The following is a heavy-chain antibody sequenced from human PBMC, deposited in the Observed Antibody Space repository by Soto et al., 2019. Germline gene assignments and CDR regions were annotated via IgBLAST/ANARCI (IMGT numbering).Heavy chain of an antibody. CDR3: ARLGGYLTSYYYYGMDV. CDR2: IYHSGST. J-gene: IGHJ6*02. Sequence: PSETLSLTCAVSGGSISSSNWWSWVRQPPGKGLEWIGEIYHSGSTNYNPSLKSRVTISVDKSKNQFSLKLSSVTAADTAVYYCARLGGYLTSYYYYGMDVWGQGTTVPAP. D-gene: IGHD3-22*01. CDR1: GGSISSSNW. V-gene: IGHV4-4*02.